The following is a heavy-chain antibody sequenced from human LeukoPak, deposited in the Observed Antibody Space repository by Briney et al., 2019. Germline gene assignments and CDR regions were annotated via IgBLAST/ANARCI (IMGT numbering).Heavy chain of an antibody. CDR2: IIPILGIA. V-gene: IGHV1-69*04. D-gene: IGHD3-9*01. Sequence: GASVKVSCKASGYTFTSYGISWVRQAPGQRLEWMGRIIPILGIANYAQKFQGRVTITADKSTSTAYMELSSLRSEDTAVYYRARDRHYDILTGYFYGMDVWGQGTTVTVSS. CDR1: GYTFTSYG. J-gene: IGHJ6*02. CDR3: ARDRHYDILTGYFYGMDV.